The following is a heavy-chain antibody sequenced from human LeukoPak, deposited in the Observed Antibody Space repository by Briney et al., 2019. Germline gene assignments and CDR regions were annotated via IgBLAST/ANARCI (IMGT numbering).Heavy chain of an antibody. CDR1: GFTFDDYA. J-gene: IGHJ4*02. CDR3: AKDDY. CDR2: ISWNSGSI. V-gene: IGHV3-9*01. Sequence: GRSLRLSCAASGFTFDDYAMHWVRQAPGKGLEWVSGISWNSGSIGYADSVKGRFTISRDNAKNSLYLQMNSLRAEDTALYYCAKDDYWGQGTLVTVSS.